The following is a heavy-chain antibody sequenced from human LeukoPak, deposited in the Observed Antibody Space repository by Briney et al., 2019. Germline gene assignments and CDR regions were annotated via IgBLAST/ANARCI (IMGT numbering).Heavy chain of an antibody. CDR2: ISPNSGGT. J-gene: IGHJ4*02. CDR1: GYTFTGYY. D-gene: IGHD3-22*01. V-gene: IGHV1-2*02. CDR3: ARGRNYYDSSGYYLFDC. Sequence: ASVKVSCKASGYTFTGYYLHWVRQAPGQGLEWMGWISPNSGGTNYAQKFQGRVTMTRDTSISTAYMELSRLGSDDTAVYYCARGRNYYDSSGYYLFDCWGQGTLVTVSS.